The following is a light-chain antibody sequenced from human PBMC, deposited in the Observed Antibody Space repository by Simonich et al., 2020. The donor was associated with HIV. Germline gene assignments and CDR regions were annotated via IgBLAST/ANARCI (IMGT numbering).Light chain of an antibody. CDR3: QQYYSTLYT. V-gene: IGKV4-1*01. Sequence: DIVMTQSPDSLAVSLGERATINCKSSQRVLYSSHNKNYLAWYQQKTGQTPKLLIYCASTRESGFPDRFSGSGSVTDFTLTISSLQAEDVAVYYCQQYYSTLYTFGQGTKLEIK. CDR1: QRVLYSSHNKNY. CDR2: CAS. J-gene: IGKJ2*01.